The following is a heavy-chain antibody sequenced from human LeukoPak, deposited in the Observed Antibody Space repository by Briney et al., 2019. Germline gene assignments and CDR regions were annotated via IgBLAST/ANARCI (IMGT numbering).Heavy chain of an antibody. CDR3: ARGNNTFEMATLALDH. V-gene: IGHV3-11*01. J-gene: IGHJ4*02. CDR2: ISISGSDT. D-gene: IGHD5-24*01. CDR1: GFAFSDYY. Sequence: PGGSPRLSCAASGFAFSDYYMSWIRQAPGKGLDWLSYISISGSDTFYADSVSGRFTISRDNAKNSLFLQMNSLRVEDTAVYYCARGNNTFEMATLALDHWGQGALVTVSS.